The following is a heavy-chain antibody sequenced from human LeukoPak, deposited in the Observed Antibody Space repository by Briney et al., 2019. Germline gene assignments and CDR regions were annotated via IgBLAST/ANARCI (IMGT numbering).Heavy chain of an antibody. CDR3: ARHRDDFLEWLPFDY. CDR2: IYPGDSDT. J-gene: IGHJ4*02. CDR1: GYRFSSYW. Sequence: PGESLKISCKGSGYRFSSYWTGWVRQMPGKGLEWMGIIYPGDSDTRYSPSFQGQVTISADKSISTAYLQWSSLKASDTAIYYCARHRDDFLEWLPFDYWGQGTLVTVSS. V-gene: IGHV5-51*01. D-gene: IGHD3-3*01.